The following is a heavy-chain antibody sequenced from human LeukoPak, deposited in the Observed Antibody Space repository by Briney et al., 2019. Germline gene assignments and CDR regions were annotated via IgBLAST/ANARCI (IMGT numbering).Heavy chain of an antibody. CDR2: ISSSGSTI. CDR1: GFTFSSYE. Sequence: GGSLRLSCAASGFTFSSYEMNWVRQAPGKGLEWVPYISSSGSTIYYADSVKGRFTISRDNAKNSLYLQMNSLRAEDTAVYYCAREPWWFGELEGGYFDYWGQGTLVTVSS. J-gene: IGHJ4*02. CDR3: AREPWWFGELEGGYFDY. V-gene: IGHV3-48*03. D-gene: IGHD3-10*01.